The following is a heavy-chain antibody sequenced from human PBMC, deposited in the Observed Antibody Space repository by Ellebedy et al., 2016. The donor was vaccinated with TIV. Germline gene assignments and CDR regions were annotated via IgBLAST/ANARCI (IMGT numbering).Heavy chain of an antibody. D-gene: IGHD2-2*01. V-gene: IGHV1-45*02. CDR2: ITPFNGNT. Sequence: SVKVSXKASGYTFTYPYLHWVRQAPGQALEWMGWITPFNGNTNYAQKFQDRVTIIRDRSMSTAYMELSSLRSEDTAMYYCVGGVGHQRLDYWGQGSLVTVSS. CDR3: VGGVGHQRLDY. J-gene: IGHJ4*02. CDR1: GYTFTYPY.